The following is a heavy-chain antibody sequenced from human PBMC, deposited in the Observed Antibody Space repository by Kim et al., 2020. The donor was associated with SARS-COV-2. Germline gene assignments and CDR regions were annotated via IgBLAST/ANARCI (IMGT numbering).Heavy chain of an antibody. CDR3: AKLGGSRRLGAKSFDY. V-gene: IGHV3-23*01. Sequence: GGSLRLSCAASGFTFSSYAMSWVRQAPGKGLEWVSAISGSGGSTYYADSVKGRFTISRDNSKNTLYLQMNSLRAEDTAVYYCAKLGGSRRLGAKSFDYWGQGTLGTVSS. J-gene: IGHJ4*02. CDR1: GFTFSSYA. CDR2: ISGSGGST. D-gene: IGHD1-26*01.